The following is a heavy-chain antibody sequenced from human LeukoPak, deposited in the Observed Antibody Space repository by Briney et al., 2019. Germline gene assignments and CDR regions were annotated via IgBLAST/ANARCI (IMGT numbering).Heavy chain of an antibody. V-gene: IGHV3-30*02. CDR1: GFTFSSYG. CDR2: IRFDGTNK. CDR3: ARAFGEKYGMDV. Sequence: GGSLRLSCAASGFTFSSYGMHWVRQAPGKGLEWVSFIRFDGTNKYYADSVKGRFTISRDNSRNTLYLQMNSLRAEDTAVYYCARAFGEKYGMDVWGQGTTVTASS. D-gene: IGHD3-10*01. J-gene: IGHJ6*02.